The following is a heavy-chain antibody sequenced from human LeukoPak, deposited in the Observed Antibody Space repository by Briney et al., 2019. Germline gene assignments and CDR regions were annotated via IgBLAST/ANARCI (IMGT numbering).Heavy chain of an antibody. V-gene: IGHV4-31*03. CDR1: GGSISSGGYY. D-gene: IGHD3-22*01. Sequence: SETLSLTCTVSGGSISSGGYYWSWIRQHPGKGLEWIGYIYYSGSTYYNPSLKSRVTISVDTSKNQFSLKLSSVTAAGTAVYYCARDISSGFDYWGQGTLVTVPS. CDR3: ARDISSGFDY. CDR2: IYYSGST. J-gene: IGHJ4*02.